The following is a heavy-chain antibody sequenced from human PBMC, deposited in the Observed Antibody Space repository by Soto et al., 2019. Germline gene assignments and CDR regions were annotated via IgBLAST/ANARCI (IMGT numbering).Heavy chain of an antibody. Sequence: GGSLRLSCAASGFTFSSYSMNWVRQAPGKGLEWVSYISSSSSTIYYADSVKGRFTISRDNAKNSLYLQMNSLRAEDTAVYYCARDQGLYYDFWSGSNYFDYWGQGTLVTVSS. CDR1: GFTFSSYS. V-gene: IGHV3-48*01. J-gene: IGHJ4*02. CDR2: ISSSSSTI. D-gene: IGHD3-3*01. CDR3: ARDQGLYYDFWSGSNYFDY.